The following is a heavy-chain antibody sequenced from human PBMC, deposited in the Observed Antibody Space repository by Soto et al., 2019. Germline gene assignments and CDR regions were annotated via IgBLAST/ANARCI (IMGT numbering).Heavy chain of an antibody. V-gene: IGHV3-30*03. CDR1: GFTFSSYG. D-gene: IGHD1-26*01. CDR2: ISYDGSNK. J-gene: IGHJ3*02. Sequence: LRLCCAASGFTFSSYGMHWVRQAPGKGLEWVAVISYDGSNKYYADSVKGRFTISRDNSKNTLYLQMNSLRAEDTAVYYCAILWELPRIDDAFDIWGQGTMVTVSS. CDR3: AILWELPRIDDAFDI.